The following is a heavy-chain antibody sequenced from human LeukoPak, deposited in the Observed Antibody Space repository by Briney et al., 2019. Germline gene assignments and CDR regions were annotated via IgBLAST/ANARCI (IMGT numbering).Heavy chain of an antibody. D-gene: IGHD3-3*01. J-gene: IGHJ4*02. CDR2: IRGSVGST. Sequence: GGSLRLSGTTSGFTFGSFAMSWVRRAQGRGLEWFSGIRGSVGSTYYADSVKGRFTISRDNTKNTLYLQMDNLRDEATAVYYCAKDGENFDFWSGYQGDFFDYWGQGTLVTVSS. CDR1: GFTFGSFA. CDR3: AKDGENFDFWSGYQGDFFDY. V-gene: IGHV3-23*01.